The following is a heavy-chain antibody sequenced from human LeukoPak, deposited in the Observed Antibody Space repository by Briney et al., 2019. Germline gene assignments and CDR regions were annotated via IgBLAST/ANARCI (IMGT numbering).Heavy chain of an antibody. J-gene: IGHJ4*02. CDR1: GLTFSSYS. Sequence: GGSLRLSCAASGLTFSSYSMTWVRQAPGKGLEWVSSISSSSNYIYYADSVKGRFTISRDNAKNSLYLQMNSLRAEDTAVYYCARVPHAMVRGVIITEFYFDCWGQGTLVTVSS. CDR2: ISSSSNYI. D-gene: IGHD3-10*01. CDR3: ARVPHAMVRGVIITEFYFDC. V-gene: IGHV3-21*01.